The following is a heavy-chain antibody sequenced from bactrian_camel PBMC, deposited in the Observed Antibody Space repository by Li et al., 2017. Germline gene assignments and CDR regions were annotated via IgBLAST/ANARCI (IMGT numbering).Heavy chain of an antibody. J-gene: IGHJ4*01. CDR1: GFTFHDSD. V-gene: IGHV3S60*01. Sequence: QVQLVESGGGSVQAGGSLRLSCTASGFTFHDSDMGWYRQAPGNECELVSTLSVDGATTYYSDSVKGRFTISQGTAKTTVYLQMDNLKPEDTAVYYCAVDSSFVTCDGAQGTQVTV. D-gene: IGHD7*01. CDR3: AVDSSFVTCD. CDR2: LSVDGATT.